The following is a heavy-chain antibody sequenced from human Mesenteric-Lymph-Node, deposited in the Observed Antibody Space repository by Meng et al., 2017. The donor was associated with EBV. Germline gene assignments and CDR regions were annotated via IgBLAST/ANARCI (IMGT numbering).Heavy chain of an antibody. D-gene: IGHD1-26*01. CDR3: ARDHSGSYVDY. Sequence: QVQLVQSGAEMTKPGASVKVSCKASGYTFTSYGISWVRQAPGQGLEWMGWISPYNGNTNYAQKFQGRVSMTTDTSTSTADMELRSLRSDDTAVYYCARDHSGSYVDYWGQGTLVTVSS. CDR1: GYTFTSYG. CDR2: ISPYNGNT. J-gene: IGHJ4*02. V-gene: IGHV1-18*04.